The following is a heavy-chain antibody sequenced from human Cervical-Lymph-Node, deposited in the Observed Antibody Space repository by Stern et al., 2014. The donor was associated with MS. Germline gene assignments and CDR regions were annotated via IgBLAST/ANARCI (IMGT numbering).Heavy chain of an antibody. V-gene: IGHV3-23*04. CDR2: ISGSGGST. D-gene: IGHD3-3*01. Sequence: EVQLVESGGGLVQPGGSLRLSCAASGFTFSSYAMSWVRQAPGKGLEWVSAISGSGGSTYYADSVKGRFTISRDNSKNTLYLQMNSLRAEDTAVYYCAKDVWGRQYDFWTPEYFDYWGQGTLVTVSS. J-gene: IGHJ4*02. CDR1: GFTFSSYA. CDR3: AKDVWGRQYDFWTPEYFDY.